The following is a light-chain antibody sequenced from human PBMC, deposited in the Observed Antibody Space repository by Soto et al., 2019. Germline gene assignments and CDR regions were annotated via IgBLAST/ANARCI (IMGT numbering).Light chain of an antibody. J-gene: IGKJ4*01. Sequence: DIQLTQSPSFLSASVGDRVTITCRASQGISSYLAWYQQKPGKAPKLLIYAPSTLQSGVPSRFSGSGSGTEFTLTISSLQPEDFATYYCQHLNSYPSLTFGGGTKVEIK. CDR3: QHLNSYPSLT. CDR1: QGISSY. V-gene: IGKV1-9*01. CDR2: APS.